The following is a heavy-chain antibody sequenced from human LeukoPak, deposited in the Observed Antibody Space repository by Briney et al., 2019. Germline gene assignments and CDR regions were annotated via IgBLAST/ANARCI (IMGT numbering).Heavy chain of an antibody. Sequence: GGSLRLSCVASGFIFSDYWMSWVRQAPGKGLEWVANIKQDGSAKHCVDSVKGRFTISRDNAKNSLYLQMNSLRAEDTAIYYCARRYFDYWGQGTLVTVSS. CDR3: ARRYFDY. CDR1: GFIFSDYW. CDR2: IKQDGSAK. J-gene: IGHJ4*02. V-gene: IGHV3-7*03.